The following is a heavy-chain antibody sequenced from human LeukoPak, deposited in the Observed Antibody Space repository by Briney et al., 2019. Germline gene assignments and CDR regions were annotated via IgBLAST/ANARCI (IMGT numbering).Heavy chain of an antibody. CDR2: INSDGSST. V-gene: IGHV3-74*01. Sequence: GGSLRLSCAASGFTFSSYWMHWVRQAPGKGLVWVSRINSDGSSTSYADSVKGRYTISRDNAKNTLYLQMNSLRAEDTAVYYCARDYVWGSYRPPGYWGQGTLVTVSS. CDR1: GFTFSSYW. CDR3: ARDYVWGSYRPPGY. J-gene: IGHJ4*02. D-gene: IGHD3-16*02.